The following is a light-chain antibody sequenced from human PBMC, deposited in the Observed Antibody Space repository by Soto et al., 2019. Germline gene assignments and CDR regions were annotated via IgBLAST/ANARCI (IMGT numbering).Light chain of an antibody. J-gene: IGLJ2*01. V-gene: IGLV2-14*01. Sequence: QSALTQPASVSGSPGQSITISCTGTSSDVGGYNYVSWYQQHPGKAPKPMIYDVSNRPSGVSNRFSGSKSGNTASLTISGLQAEDEADYYCSSYTTSSPHVVFGGGTKLTVL. CDR3: SSYTTSSPHVV. CDR1: SSDVGGYNY. CDR2: DVS.